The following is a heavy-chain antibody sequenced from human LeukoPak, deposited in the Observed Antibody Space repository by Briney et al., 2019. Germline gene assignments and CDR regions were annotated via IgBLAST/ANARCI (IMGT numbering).Heavy chain of an antibody. J-gene: IGHJ4*02. CDR1: GGSISSYY. CDR2: IHYSGST. D-gene: IGHD6-19*01. CDR3: ARGIWGYSSGPNDY. Sequence: SETLSLTCTVSGGSISSYYWSWIRQPPGKGLEWIGYIHYSGSTNYNPSLKSRVTISVDTSKNQFSLKLSSVTAADTAVYYCARGIWGYSSGPNDYWGQGTLVTVSS. V-gene: IGHV4-59*01.